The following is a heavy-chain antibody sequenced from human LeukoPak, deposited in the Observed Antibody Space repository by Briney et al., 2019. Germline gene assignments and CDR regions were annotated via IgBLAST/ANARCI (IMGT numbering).Heavy chain of an antibody. J-gene: IGHJ4*02. CDR3: ARDQIVVVPAARGYYFDY. Sequence: GGSLRLSCAASGFTFSSYWMSWVRQAPGKGLEWVANIKQDGSEKYYVDSVKGRFTISRDNAKNSLYLQMNSLRAEDTAVYYCARDQIVVVPAARGYYFDYWGQGTLATVSS. D-gene: IGHD2-2*01. CDR1: GFTFSSYW. V-gene: IGHV3-7*01. CDR2: IKQDGSEK.